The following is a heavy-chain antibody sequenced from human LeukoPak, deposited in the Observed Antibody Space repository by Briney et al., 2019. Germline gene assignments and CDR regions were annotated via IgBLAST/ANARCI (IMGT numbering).Heavy chain of an antibody. D-gene: IGHD6-13*01. CDR1: GFTVSSNY. V-gene: IGHV3-11*04. CDR3: ARDRRAAAGYSGDAFDI. J-gene: IGHJ3*02. CDR2: ISSSGSTI. Sequence: KTGGSLRLSCAASGFTVSSNYMSWVRQAPGKGLEWVSYISSSGSTIYYADSVKGRFTISRDNAKNSLYLQMDSLRAEDTAVYYCARDRRAAAGYSGDAFDIWGQGTMVTVSS.